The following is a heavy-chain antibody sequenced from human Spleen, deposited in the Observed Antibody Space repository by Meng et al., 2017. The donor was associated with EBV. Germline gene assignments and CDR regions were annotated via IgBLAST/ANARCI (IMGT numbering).Heavy chain of an antibody. CDR2: ISYDGSNT. Sequence: VQMGESGGGVVQPGRSLRLSCAASGLPFNTYAMHWGRQAPGKGLEWVAVISYDGSNTYHAGSVKGRFTISRDNSKNTLYLQMSSLRADDTALYYCAKSPSFSLPICADWGQGTLVTVSS. CDR1: GLPFNTYA. J-gene: IGHJ4*02. CDR3: AKSPSFSLPICAD. D-gene: IGHD3-16*02. V-gene: IGHV3-30*04.